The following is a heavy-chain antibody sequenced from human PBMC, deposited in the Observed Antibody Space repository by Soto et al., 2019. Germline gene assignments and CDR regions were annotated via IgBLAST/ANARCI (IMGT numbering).Heavy chain of an antibody. CDR2: IRGNGANT. Sequence: GGSLRLSCTASGFTFSSYAMSWVRQAPGKGLEWVSVIRGNGANTYYADSVKGRFTVSRDNSKNTLYLQMSSLRAEDAALYYFTKTTVISFFGVVNGGFESWGQGPRVTVSS. CDR1: GFTFSSYA. CDR3: TKTTVISFFGVVNGGFES. J-gene: IGHJ5*01. V-gene: IGHV3-23*01. D-gene: IGHD3-3*01.